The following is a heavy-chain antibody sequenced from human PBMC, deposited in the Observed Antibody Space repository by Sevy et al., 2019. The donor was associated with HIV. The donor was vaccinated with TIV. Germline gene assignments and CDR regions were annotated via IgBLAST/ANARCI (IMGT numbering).Heavy chain of an antibody. D-gene: IGHD1-26*01. CDR1: GFTFSDYW. V-gene: IGHV3-7*01. Sequence: GGSLRLSCAASGFTFSDYWMSWVRQAPGKGLEWVANIKQDGSQKYFVDSVKGRFTISRVNAKNSLYLQMDNLRAEDTAVYYCVRKVGDMWGQGTMVTVSS. CDR2: IKQDGSQK. CDR3: VRKVGDM. J-gene: IGHJ3*01.